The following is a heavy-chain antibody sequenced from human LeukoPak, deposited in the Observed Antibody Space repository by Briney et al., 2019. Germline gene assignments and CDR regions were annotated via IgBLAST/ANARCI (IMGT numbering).Heavy chain of an antibody. J-gene: IGHJ6*02. CDR1: GGSISSYY. CDR2: IYYSGST. D-gene: IGHD5-12*01. Sequence: SETLSLTCTVSGGSISSYYWSWTRQPPGKGLEWIGYIYYSGSTNYNPSLKSRVTISVDTSKNQFSLKLSSVTAADTAVYYCARDTWVATTYYYYGMDVWGQGTTVTVSS. V-gene: IGHV4-59*01. CDR3: ARDTWVATTYYYYGMDV.